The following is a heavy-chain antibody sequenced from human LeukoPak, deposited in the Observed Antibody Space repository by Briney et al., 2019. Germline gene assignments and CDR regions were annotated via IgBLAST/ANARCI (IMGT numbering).Heavy chain of an antibody. V-gene: IGHV4-38-2*02. CDR2: IYHSGST. CDR1: GYSISSGYY. CDR3: ARGRLVVDTAMVTASNWFDP. J-gene: IGHJ5*02. D-gene: IGHD5-18*01. Sequence: SETLSLTCTVSGYSISSGYYWGWIRQPPGKGLEWIGSIYHSGSTYYNPSHKSRVTISVDTSKNQFSLKLSSVTAADTAVYYCARGRLVVDTAMVTASNWFDPWGQGTLVTVSS.